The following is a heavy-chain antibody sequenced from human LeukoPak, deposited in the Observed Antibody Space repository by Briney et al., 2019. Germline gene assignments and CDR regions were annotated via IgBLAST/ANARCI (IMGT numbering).Heavy chain of an antibody. Sequence: PGRSLRLSCAASGFTFSSYGMHWVRQAPGKGLGWVAVISYDGSNKYYADSVKGRFTISRDNSKNTLYLQMNSLRAEDTAVYYCAKDFRGLKLRYFDWLQNYYYYYGMDVWGQGTTVTVSS. J-gene: IGHJ6*02. V-gene: IGHV3-30*18. CDR3: AKDFRGLKLRYFDWLQNYYYYYGMDV. CDR1: GFTFSSYG. D-gene: IGHD3-9*01. CDR2: ISYDGSNK.